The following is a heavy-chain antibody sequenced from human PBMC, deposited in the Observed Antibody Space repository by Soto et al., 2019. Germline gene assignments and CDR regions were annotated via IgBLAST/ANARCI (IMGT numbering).Heavy chain of an antibody. Sequence: QVQLVQSGAEVKKPGASVKVSCKASGYTFTSYGISWVRQAPGQGLEWMGWISAYNGNTNYAQKRQGRVTMTTDTSTSTAYTELRSLISDDTAVYYCARESSSSCQDYWGQGTLVTVSS. CDR3: ARESSSSCQDY. J-gene: IGHJ4*02. V-gene: IGHV1-18*01. CDR1: GYTFTSYG. D-gene: IGHD6-13*01. CDR2: ISAYNGNT.